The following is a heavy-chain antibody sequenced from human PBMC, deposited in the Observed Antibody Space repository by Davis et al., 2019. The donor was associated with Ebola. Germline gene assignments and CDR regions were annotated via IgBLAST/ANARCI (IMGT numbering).Heavy chain of an antibody. Sequence: GGSLRLSCAASGFTFSSYAMHWVRQAPGKGLEWVAVISYDGSNKYYADSVKGRFTISRDNSKNTVSLQMDSLRVEDTAVYFCAKEIVPLSAAMKGFDSWGQGTLVTVSS. J-gene: IGHJ4*02. D-gene: IGHD2-2*01. CDR3: AKEIVPLSAAMKGFDS. V-gene: IGHV3-30-3*01. CDR1: GFTFSSYA. CDR2: ISYDGSNK.